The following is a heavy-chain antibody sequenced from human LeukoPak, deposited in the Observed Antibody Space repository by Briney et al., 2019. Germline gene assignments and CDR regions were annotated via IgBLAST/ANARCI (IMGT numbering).Heavy chain of an antibody. Sequence: PGGSLRLSCAASGFTFDDYAMHWVRQAPGKGLEWVSGISWNSGSIGYADSVKGRFTISRDNANNSLYLQMNSLRAEDTALYYCAKFGTMITFGGGFDYWGQGTLVTVSS. V-gene: IGHV3-9*01. CDR2: ISWNSGSI. J-gene: IGHJ4*02. CDR1: GFTFDDYA. CDR3: AKFGTMITFGGGFDY. D-gene: IGHD3-16*01.